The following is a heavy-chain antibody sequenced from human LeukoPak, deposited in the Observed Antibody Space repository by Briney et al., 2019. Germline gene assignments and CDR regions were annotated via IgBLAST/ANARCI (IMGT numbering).Heavy chain of an antibody. J-gene: IGHJ4*02. CDR2: ISAYNGNT. CDR1: GGTFSSYA. Sequence: RASVKVSCKASGGTFSSYAISWVRQAPGQGLEWMGWISAYNGNTNYAQKLQGRVTMTTDTSTSTAYMELRSLRSDDTAVYYCARDGSGSGRPYYGYWGQGTLVTVSS. D-gene: IGHD3-10*01. V-gene: IGHV1-18*01. CDR3: ARDGSGSGRPYYGY.